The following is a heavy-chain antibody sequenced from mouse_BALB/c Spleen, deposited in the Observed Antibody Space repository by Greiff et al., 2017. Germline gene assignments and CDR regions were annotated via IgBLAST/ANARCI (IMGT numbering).Heavy chain of an antibody. D-gene: IGHD2-1*01. Sequence: QVQLQQSGPELVKPGASVKISCKASGYAFSSSWMNWVKQRPGQGLEWIGRIYPGDGDTNYNGKFKGKATLTADKSSSTAYMQLSSLTSVDSAVYFCARGGNYTYAMDYWGQGTSVTVSS. CDR3: ARGGNYTYAMDY. CDR1: GYAFSSSW. J-gene: IGHJ4*01. V-gene: IGHV1-82*01. CDR2: IYPGDGDT.